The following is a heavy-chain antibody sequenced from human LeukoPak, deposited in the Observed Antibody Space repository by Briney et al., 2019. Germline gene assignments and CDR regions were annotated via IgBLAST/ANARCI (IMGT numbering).Heavy chain of an antibody. CDR3: ARGPMFEYLTPFDY. Sequence: PSETLSLTCTVSGGSISSYYWSWIRQPPGKGLEWIGYIYYSGSTNYNPSLKSRVTMSVDTSKNQFSLKLSSVTAADTAVYYCARGPMFEYLTPFDYWGQGTLVTVSS. V-gene: IGHV4-59*12. D-gene: IGHD2-2*01. J-gene: IGHJ4*02. CDR2: IYYSGST. CDR1: GGSISSYY.